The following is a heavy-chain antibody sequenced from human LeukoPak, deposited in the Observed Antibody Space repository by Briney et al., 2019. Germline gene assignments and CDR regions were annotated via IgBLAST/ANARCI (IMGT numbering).Heavy chain of an antibody. Sequence: GGSLRLSCAASGFTFSSYAMSWVRQAPGKGLEWDSAISDSDGNTYYADSVKGRFTISRGNSKNTLYLQMNSLRAEDTAVYYCASALRIYYYFDYWGQGTLVIVSS. CDR2: ISDSDGNT. CDR3: ASALRIYYYFDY. D-gene: IGHD1-26*01. CDR1: GFTFSSYA. J-gene: IGHJ4*02. V-gene: IGHV3-23*01.